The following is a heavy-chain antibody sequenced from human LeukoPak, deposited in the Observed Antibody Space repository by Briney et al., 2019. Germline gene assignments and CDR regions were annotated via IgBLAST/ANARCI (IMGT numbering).Heavy chain of an antibody. CDR3: AKYSSVRPTKPIDY. Sequence: QPGGSLRLSCAASGFIFEDYTMSWVRQAPGKGLEWVSAISGSGGSTYYADSVKGRFTISRDNSKNTLYLQMNSLRAEDTAVYYCAKYSSVRPTKPIDYWGQGTLVTVSS. D-gene: IGHD6-19*01. CDR1: GFIFEDYT. V-gene: IGHV3-23*01. J-gene: IGHJ4*02. CDR2: ISGSGGST.